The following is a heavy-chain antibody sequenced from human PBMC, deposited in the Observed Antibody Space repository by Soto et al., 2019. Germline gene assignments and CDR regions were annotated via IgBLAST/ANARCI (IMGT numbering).Heavy chain of an antibody. J-gene: IGHJ5*02. V-gene: IGHV1-3*01. Sequence: ASVKVSCKASGYTFTSYAMHWVRQAPGQRLEWMGWINAGNGNTKYSQKFQGRVTITRDTSASTAYMELSSLRSEDTAVYYCARDRDSSSFRFDPWAQGTLVPVSS. D-gene: IGHD6-6*01. CDR3: ARDRDSSSFRFDP. CDR1: GYTFTSYA. CDR2: INAGNGNT.